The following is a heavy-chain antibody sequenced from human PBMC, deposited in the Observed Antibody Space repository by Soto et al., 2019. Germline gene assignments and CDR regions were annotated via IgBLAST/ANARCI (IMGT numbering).Heavy chain of an antibody. CDR2: INPKSGGT. Sequence: ASVKVSCNASGYSFTDYHIHWVRQAPGQGPEWLGRINPKSGGTSTAQKFQGWVTMTTDTSISTASMELTRLTSDDTAIYYCARGDSTDCSNGVCSFFYNHDMDVWGQGTTVTVSS. CDR3: ARGDSTDCSNGVCSFFYNHDMDV. CDR1: GYSFTDYH. D-gene: IGHD2-8*01. V-gene: IGHV1-2*04. J-gene: IGHJ6*02.